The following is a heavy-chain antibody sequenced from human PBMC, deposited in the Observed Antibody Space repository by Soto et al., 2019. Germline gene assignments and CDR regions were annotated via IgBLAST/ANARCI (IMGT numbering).Heavy chain of an antibody. CDR1: GFTFDDYS. V-gene: IGHV3-9*01. CDR3: AKDVSPEGYYGMDV. CDR2: ISWNSGSI. J-gene: IGHJ6*02. Sequence: PGGSLRLSCAASGFTFDDYSMHWVRQAPGKGLEWVSGISWNSGSIGYAYSVKGRFTISRDNAKNSLYLQINSLRAEDTALYYCAKDVSPEGYYGMDVWGQGTTVTVSS.